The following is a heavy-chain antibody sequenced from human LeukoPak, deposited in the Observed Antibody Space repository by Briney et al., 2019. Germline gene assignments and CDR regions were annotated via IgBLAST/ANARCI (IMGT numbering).Heavy chain of an antibody. CDR1: GFTFSSYA. CDR2: ISYDGSNK. D-gene: IGHD2-21*02. Sequence: GRSLRLSCAASGFTFSSYAMHWVRQAPGKGLEWVAVISYDGSNKYYADSVKGRFTISRDNSKNTLYLQLNSLRPEDTAVYSCAKDSGGGDCYFDFWGQGTLVTVSS. V-gene: IGHV3-30*04. J-gene: IGHJ4*02. CDR3: AKDSGGGDCYFDF.